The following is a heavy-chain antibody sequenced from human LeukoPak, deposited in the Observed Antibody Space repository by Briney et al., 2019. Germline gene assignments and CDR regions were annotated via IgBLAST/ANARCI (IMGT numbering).Heavy chain of an antibody. V-gene: IGHV3-30-3*01. J-gene: IGHJ3*02. Sequence: GGSLRLSCAASGFTFSSYAMHWVRQAPGKGLEWVAVISYDGSNKYYADSVKGRFTISRDNSKNTLYLQMNSLRAEDTAVYYCARERSGLDAFDIWGQGTMVTVSS. CDR3: ARERSGLDAFDI. CDR1: GFTFSSYA. D-gene: IGHD4-17*01. CDR2: ISYDGSNK.